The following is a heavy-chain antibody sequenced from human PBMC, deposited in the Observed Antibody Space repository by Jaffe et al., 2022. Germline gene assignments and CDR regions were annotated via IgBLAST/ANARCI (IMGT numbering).Heavy chain of an antibody. Sequence: EVQLVESGGGLVQPGGSLRLSCAASGFTFSSYSMNWVRQAPGKGLEWVSYISSSSSTIYYADSVKGRFTISRDNAKNSLYLQMNSLRAEDTAVYYCAREGPIVVGGVTGDSLDYWGQGTLVTVSS. V-gene: IGHV3-48*01. CDR1: GFTFSSYS. J-gene: IGHJ4*02. CDR2: ISSSSSTI. CDR3: AREGPIVVGGVTGDSLDY. D-gene: IGHD2-2*01.